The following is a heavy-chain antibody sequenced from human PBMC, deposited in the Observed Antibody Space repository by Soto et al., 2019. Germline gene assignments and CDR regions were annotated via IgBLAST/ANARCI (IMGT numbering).Heavy chain of an antibody. CDR2: IIPIFGTA. D-gene: IGHD4-17*01. J-gene: IGHJ6*02. V-gene: IGHV1-69*01. CDR1: GGTFSSYA. Sequence: QVQLVQSGAEVKKPGSSVKVSCKASGGTFSSYAISWVRQAPGQGLEWMGGIIPIFGTANYAQKFQGRVTITAGESTSTAYMELSSLRSEDTAVYYCASPYGDVFPHYYYGMDVWGQGTTVTVSS. CDR3: ASPYGDVFPHYYYGMDV.